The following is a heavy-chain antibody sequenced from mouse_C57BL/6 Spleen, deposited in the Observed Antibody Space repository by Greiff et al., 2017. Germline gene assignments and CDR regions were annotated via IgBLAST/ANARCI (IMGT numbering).Heavy chain of an antibody. D-gene: IGHD2-1*01. CDR2: INPYNGGT. J-gene: IGHJ1*03. Sequence: VQLQQSGPVLVKPGASVKMSCKASGYTFTDYYMNWVKQSHGKSLEWIGVINPYNGGTSYNQKFKGKATLTVDKSSSTAYMELNSLTSEDSAVYYCAREGEIYYGNPDWYFDVWGTGTTVTVSS. CDR3: AREGEIYYGNPDWYFDV. CDR1: GYTFTDYY. V-gene: IGHV1-19*01.